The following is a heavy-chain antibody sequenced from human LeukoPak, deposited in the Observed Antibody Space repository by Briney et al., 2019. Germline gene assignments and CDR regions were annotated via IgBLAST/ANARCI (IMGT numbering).Heavy chain of an antibody. CDR2: IKQDGSEK. D-gene: IGHD2-21*01. CDR1: GFTFSSYW. CDR3: ARDPKLVAYCGGDCYSHAFDI. Sequence: GGSLRLSCAASGFTFSSYWMSWVRQAPGKGLEWVAKIKQDGSEKYYVDSVKGRFTISRDNAKNSLYLQMNSLRAEDTAVYYCARDPKLVAYCGGDCYSHAFDIWGQGTMVTVSS. V-gene: IGHV3-7*01. J-gene: IGHJ3*02.